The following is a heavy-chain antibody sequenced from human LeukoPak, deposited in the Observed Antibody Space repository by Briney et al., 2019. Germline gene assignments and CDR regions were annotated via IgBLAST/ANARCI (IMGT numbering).Heavy chain of an antibody. V-gene: IGHV3-23*01. D-gene: IGHD5-12*01. Sequence: PGGSLRLSCAASGFTFSSYAMGWVRQAPGKGLEWVSVIIGSSGATFYADSVKGRFTISRDNSKNTLYLQVNSLRAEDTAVYYCAKGGYDYVEIGYFDYWGQGTLVTVSS. J-gene: IGHJ4*02. CDR1: GFTFSSYA. CDR2: IIGSSGAT. CDR3: AKGGYDYVEIGYFDY.